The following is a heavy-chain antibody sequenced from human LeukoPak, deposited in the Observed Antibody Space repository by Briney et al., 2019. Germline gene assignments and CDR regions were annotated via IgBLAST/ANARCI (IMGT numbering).Heavy chain of an antibody. CDR3: ARHRYFQL. J-gene: IGHJ1*01. Sequence: VESPQISCKGSGYSFTSYWVAWVRQMPGKGLEWMGIIFPADSDTRYSPSFQGQVTISVDKTINTAYLQWSSLKASDTAMYYCARHRYFQLWGQGTLVTVSS. CDR2: IFPADSDT. V-gene: IGHV5-51*01. CDR1: GYSFTSYW.